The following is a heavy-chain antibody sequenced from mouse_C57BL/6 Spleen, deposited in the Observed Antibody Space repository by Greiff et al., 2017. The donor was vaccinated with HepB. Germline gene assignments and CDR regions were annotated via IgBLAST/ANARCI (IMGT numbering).Heavy chain of an antibody. CDR1: GYTFTDYY. CDR3: VSEYYGSSSYAMDY. V-gene: IGHV1-26*01. CDR2: INPNNGGT. J-gene: IGHJ4*01. Sequence: EVQLQQSGPELVKPGASVKISCKASGYTFTDYYMNWVKQSHGKSLEWIGDINPNNGGTSYNQKFKGKATLTVDKSSSTAYMELRSLSSEDSAVYYCVSEYYGSSSYAMDYWGQGTSVTVSS. D-gene: IGHD1-1*01.